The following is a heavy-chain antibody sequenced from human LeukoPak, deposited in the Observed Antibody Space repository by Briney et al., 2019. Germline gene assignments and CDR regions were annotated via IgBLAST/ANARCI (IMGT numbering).Heavy chain of an antibody. Sequence: GASVKVSCKASGYTFTSYGISWVRQAPGQGLEWMGWISAYNGNTNYAQKLQGRVTMTTDTSTSTAYMELRSLRSDDTAVYYCARVTMVRGVIRCSVFDIWGQGTMVTVSS. CDR2: ISAYNGNT. J-gene: IGHJ3*02. D-gene: IGHD3-10*01. V-gene: IGHV1-18*01. CDR3: ARVTMVRGVIRCSVFDI. CDR1: GYTFTSYG.